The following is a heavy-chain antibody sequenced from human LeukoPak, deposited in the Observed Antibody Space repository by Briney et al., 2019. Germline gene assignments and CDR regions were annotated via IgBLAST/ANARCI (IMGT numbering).Heavy chain of an antibody. D-gene: IGHD3-10*01. CDR2: INPNSGGT. CDR1: GYTFTGYY. J-gene: IGHJ4*02. Sequence: ASVKVSCKASGYTFTGYYMHWVRQAPGQGLEWMGWINPNSGGTNYAQKFQGRVTMTRDTSISTAYMELSRLRSGDTAVYYCARDGWFGELWDFDYWGQGTLVTVSS. CDR3: ARDGWFGELWDFDY. V-gene: IGHV1-2*02.